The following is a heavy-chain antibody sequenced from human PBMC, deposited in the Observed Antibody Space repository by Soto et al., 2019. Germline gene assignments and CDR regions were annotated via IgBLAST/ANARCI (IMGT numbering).Heavy chain of an antibody. V-gene: IGHV4-59*01. D-gene: IGHD3-3*01. CDR3: ARGKPLPNYDFCSGYYTPYYYYYMDV. J-gene: IGHJ6*03. Sequence: PSETLSLTCTVSGGSISSYYWSWIRQPPGKGLEWIGYIYYSGSTNYNPSLKSRVTISVDTSKNQFSLKLSSVTAADTAVYYCARGKPLPNYDFCSGYYTPYYYYYMDVWGKGTTVTVSS. CDR2: IYYSGST. CDR1: GGSISSYY.